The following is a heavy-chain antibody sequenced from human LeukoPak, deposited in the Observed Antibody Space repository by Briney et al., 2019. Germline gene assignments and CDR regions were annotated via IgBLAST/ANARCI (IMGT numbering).Heavy chain of an antibody. V-gene: IGHV4-59*08. D-gene: IGHD5-18*01. CDR3: ARQPAATAAFDI. CDR1: GGSISSYY. CDR2: VHNNGET. J-gene: IGHJ3*02. Sequence: SETLSLTCTVSGGSISSYYWSWIRQPPGKGLEWIAYVHNNGETKHNPSLESRDTISVDTPNNQISLRLSSVTAADTAMYYCARQPAATAAFDIWGLGTMVTVSS.